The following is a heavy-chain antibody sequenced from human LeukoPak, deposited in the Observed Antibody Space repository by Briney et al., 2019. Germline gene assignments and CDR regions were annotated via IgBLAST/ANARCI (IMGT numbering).Heavy chain of an antibody. J-gene: IGHJ3*02. CDR1: GYTLTELS. V-gene: IGHV1-24*01. D-gene: IGHD3-22*01. CDR2: FDPEDGET. CDR3: ATEGYYYDSSGRDAFDI. Sequence: ASVKVSCKVSGYTLTELSMHWVRQAPGKGLEWMGGFDPEDGETIYAQKFQGRVTMTEDTSTDTAYMELSSLRSEDTAAYYCATEGYYYDSSGRDAFDIWGQGTMVTVSS.